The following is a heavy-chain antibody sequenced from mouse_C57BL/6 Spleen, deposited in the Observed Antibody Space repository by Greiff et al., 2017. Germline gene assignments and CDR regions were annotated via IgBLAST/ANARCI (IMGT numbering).Heavy chain of an antibody. V-gene: IGHV1-54*01. D-gene: IGHD2-4*01. J-gene: IGHJ3*01. CDR3: ARSDDYDGGAWFAY. CDR2: INPGSGGT. Sequence: QVQLQQSGAELVRPGNSVKVSCKASGYAFTNYLIEWVKQRPGQGLEWIGVINPGSGGTNYNEKFKGKATLTADKSSSTAYMQLSSLTSEDSAVYFCARSDDYDGGAWFAYWGQGTLVTVSA. CDR1: GYAFTNYL.